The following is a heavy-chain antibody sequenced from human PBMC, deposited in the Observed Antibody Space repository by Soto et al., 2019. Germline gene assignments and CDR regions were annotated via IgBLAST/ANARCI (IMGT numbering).Heavy chain of an antibody. V-gene: IGHV3-53*04. CDR2: IYSGGST. Sequence: GGSLRLSCAASGFTVSSHYMSWVRQAPGKGLEWVSVIYSGGSTYYADSVRGRFTISRHNSKNTLYLQMNSPRAEDTALYYCARDSDYYYGMDVWGQGTTVTVSS. CDR1: GFTVSSHY. J-gene: IGHJ6*02. CDR3: ARDSDYYYGMDV.